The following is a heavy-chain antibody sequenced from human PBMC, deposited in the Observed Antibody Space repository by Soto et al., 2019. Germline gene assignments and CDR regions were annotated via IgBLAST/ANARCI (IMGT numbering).Heavy chain of an antibody. CDR2: ISHSARI. J-gene: IGHJ4*02. CDR1: GDSITHNY. V-gene: IGHV4-59*01. CDR3: ARTQGSGVSDY. D-gene: IGHD3-3*01. Sequence: QVQLQESGPGLVKPSETLSLACSVSGDSITHNYWSWIRQPPGKGLEWIAYISHSARINYNPSLKSRVSISLDTSKNQFSLRVNSLTPADTAVYYCARTQGSGVSDYWGQGTLSPSPQ.